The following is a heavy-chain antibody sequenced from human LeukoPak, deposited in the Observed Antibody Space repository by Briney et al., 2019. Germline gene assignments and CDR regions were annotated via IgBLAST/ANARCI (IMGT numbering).Heavy chain of an antibody. D-gene: IGHD3-16*01. CDR2: IKSKTDGGTT. CDR1: GFTFNNAW. J-gene: IGHJ4*02. CDR3: ATEVMYITPVADY. V-gene: IGHV3-15*01. Sequence: GSLRLSCAASGFTFNNAWMNWVRQAPGKGLEWVGRIKSKTDGGTTDYAAPVKGRFTISRDDSNNRLYLQMNSLKIEDTAVYYCATEVMYITPVADYWGQGTLVTVSS.